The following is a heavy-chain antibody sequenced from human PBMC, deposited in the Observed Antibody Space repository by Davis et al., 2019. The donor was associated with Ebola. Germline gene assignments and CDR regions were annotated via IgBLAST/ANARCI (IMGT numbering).Heavy chain of an antibody. V-gene: IGHV3-73*01. CDR2: IRSKANSYAT. D-gene: IGHD6-13*01. J-gene: IGHJ6*02. Sequence: GESLKISCAASGFTFSGSAMHWVRQASGKGLEWVGRIRSKANSYATAYAASVKGRFTISRDDSKNTAYLQMNSLKTEDTAVYYCTRRRAAAGYYYGMDVWGQGTTVTVSS. CDR3: TRRRAAAGYYYGMDV. CDR1: GFTFSGSA.